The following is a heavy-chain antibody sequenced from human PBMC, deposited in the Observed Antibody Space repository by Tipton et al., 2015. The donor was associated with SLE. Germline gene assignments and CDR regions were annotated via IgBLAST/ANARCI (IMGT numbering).Heavy chain of an antibody. Sequence: QLVQSGAEVKKPGASVKVSCETSGYSFTNYYLHWVRQAPGQGLEWMGIINPSGGSTMYAQKFQGRVTMTRDTPTSTVYMELSSLRTEDAAVYYCARGDDWQGEYCQHGGQGTLVTASS. CDR3: ARGDDWQGEYCQH. CDR2: INPSGGST. V-gene: IGHV1-46*01. CDR1: GYSFTNYY. D-gene: IGHD3-3*01. J-gene: IGHJ1*01.